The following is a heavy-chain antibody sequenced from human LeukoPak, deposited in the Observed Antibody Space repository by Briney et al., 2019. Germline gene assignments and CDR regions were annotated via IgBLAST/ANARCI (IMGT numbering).Heavy chain of an antibody. D-gene: IGHD1-7*01. CDR2: IYTSGST. CDR1: GGSISSYY. V-gene: IGHV4-4*07. Sequence: PSETLSLTCTVSGGSISSYYWSWIRQPAGKGLEWIGRIYTSGSTNYNPSLKSRVTMSVDTSKNQFSLKLSSVTAADTAVYYCARDNWNYRGPNWFDPWGQGNLVTVSS. CDR3: ARDNWNYRGPNWFDP. J-gene: IGHJ5*02.